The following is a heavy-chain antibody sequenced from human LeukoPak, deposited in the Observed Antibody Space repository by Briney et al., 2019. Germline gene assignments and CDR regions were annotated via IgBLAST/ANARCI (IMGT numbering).Heavy chain of an antibody. CDR2: IYYSGST. Sequence: SETLSLTCTASGGSISSYYWSWIRQPPGKGLEWIGYIYYSGSTNYNPSLKSRVTISVDTSKNQFSLKLSSVTAADTAVYYCARDWEGATTDAFDIWGQGTMVTVSS. CDR1: GGSISSYY. V-gene: IGHV4-59*01. J-gene: IGHJ3*02. CDR3: ARDWEGATTDAFDI. D-gene: IGHD1-26*01.